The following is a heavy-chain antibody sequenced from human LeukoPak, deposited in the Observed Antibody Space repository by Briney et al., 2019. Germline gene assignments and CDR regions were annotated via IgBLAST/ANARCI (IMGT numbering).Heavy chain of an antibody. CDR1: RGTFSSYA. J-gene: IGHJ3*02. V-gene: IGHV1-69*13. CDR3: ARGRYSSSWYGTGQNDAFDI. D-gene: IGHD6-13*01. Sequence: SVKVSCKASRGTFSSYAISWVRQAPGQGLEWMGGIIPIFGTANYAQKFQGRVTITADESTSTAYMELSSLRSEDTAVYYCARGRYSSSWYGTGQNDAFDIWGQGTMVTVSS. CDR2: IIPIFGTA.